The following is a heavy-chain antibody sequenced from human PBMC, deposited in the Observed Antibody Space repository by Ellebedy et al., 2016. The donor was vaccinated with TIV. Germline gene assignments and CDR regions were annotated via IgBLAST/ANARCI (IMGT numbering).Heavy chain of an antibody. D-gene: IGHD4-17*01. J-gene: IGHJ5*02. V-gene: IGHV3-7*01. CDR3: ARRGSYGDYAVQVNNWFDR. Sequence: GESLKISCAASEFSFRNYWMGWVRQAPGKGLEWVANIYQDGSEQYYVDSVKGRFTISRDNAKNSLYLQLNSLRVEDTAVYYCARRGSYGDYAVQVNNWFDRWGQGTLVTV. CDR1: EFSFRNYW. CDR2: IYQDGSEQ.